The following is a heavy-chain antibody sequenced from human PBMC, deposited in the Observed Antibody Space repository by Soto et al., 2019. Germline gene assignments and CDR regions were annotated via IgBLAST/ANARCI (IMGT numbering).Heavy chain of an antibody. CDR3: ARDQLILPAHDFFYGSDV. D-gene: IGHD2-21*02. J-gene: IGHJ6*02. Sequence: DVQLVESGGAVVQPGESLRLSCEVSGFTFRMYSMTWVRQAPGKGLAWVAKIPHAGGDGHYADSVKGRFTISRDNAKNSVFLQMNNLRAADTAVYYCARDQLILPAHDFFYGSDVWGQGATVTVS. CDR1: GFTFRMYS. V-gene: IGHV3-7*03. CDR2: IPHAGGDG.